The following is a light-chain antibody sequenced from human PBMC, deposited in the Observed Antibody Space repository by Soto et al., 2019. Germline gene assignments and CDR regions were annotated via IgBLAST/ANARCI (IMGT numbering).Light chain of an antibody. CDR1: PTISSW. J-gene: IGKJ1*01. CDR3: KHYNSYSEA. Sequence: DIQMTQSPSTLSGSVGDRVTITCRASPTISSWLAWYQQKPGKAPKLLIYKASTLKSGVPSRFSGSGSGTEFTLTISSLQPDDFATYYCKHYNSYSEAFGQGTKVELK. CDR2: KAS. V-gene: IGKV1-5*03.